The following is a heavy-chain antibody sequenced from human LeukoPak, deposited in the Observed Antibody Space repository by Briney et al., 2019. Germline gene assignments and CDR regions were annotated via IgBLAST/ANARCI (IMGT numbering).Heavy chain of an antibody. D-gene: IGHD4-17*01. CDR3: ARARPGAYGEFDY. CDR1: GFTFSSYG. Sequence: PGGSLRLAWAAAGFTFSSYGMHWVRQAAGKGLEWGSAIGAAGDTYYPASVKGRFTISTRNAKNSLYLQMNSLRAGDTAVYYCARARPGAYGEFDYWGQGTLVTVSS. V-gene: IGHV3-13*01. J-gene: IGHJ4*02. CDR2: IGAAGDT.